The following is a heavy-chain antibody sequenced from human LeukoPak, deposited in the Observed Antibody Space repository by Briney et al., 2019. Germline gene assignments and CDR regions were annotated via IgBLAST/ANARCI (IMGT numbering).Heavy chain of an antibody. Sequence: ASVKVSCKASGYTFTSYGISWVRQAPGQGLEWIGWINPNSGRANYAQKFQGRVNMTRDTSVSAVHMELSGLKSDDTAVYFCARDVYRFLRWNFDSWGQGTLITVSS. CDR2: INPNSGRA. J-gene: IGHJ5*01. V-gene: IGHV1-2*02. CDR3: ARDVYRFLRWNFDS. D-gene: IGHD3-3*01. CDR1: GYTFTSYG.